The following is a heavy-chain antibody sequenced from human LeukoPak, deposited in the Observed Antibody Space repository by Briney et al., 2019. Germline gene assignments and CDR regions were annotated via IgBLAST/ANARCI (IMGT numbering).Heavy chain of an antibody. Sequence: LPGGSLRLSCAASGFTFSSYEMNWVRQAPGKGLEWVSYISSSGSTIYYADSVKGRFTISRDNAENSLYLQMNSLRAEDTAVYYCARERHMDTAMAYYFDYWGQGTLVTVSS. CDR2: ISSSGSTI. J-gene: IGHJ4*02. D-gene: IGHD5-18*01. CDR3: ARERHMDTAMAYYFDY. CDR1: GFTFSSYE. V-gene: IGHV3-48*03.